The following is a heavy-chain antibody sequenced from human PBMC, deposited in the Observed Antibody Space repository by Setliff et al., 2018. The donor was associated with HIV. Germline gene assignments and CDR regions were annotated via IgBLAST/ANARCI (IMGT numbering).Heavy chain of an antibody. J-gene: IGHJ4*02. Sequence: SSETLSLTCTVSGGSISSYFWSWIRQPPGKRLEWIGHVYNSGTTDYNPSLKSRVTISVDTSKNQFSLKLNPVTAADTAIYYCARASSNTWGGELVYWGQGTLVTVSS. CDR3: ARASSNTWGGELVY. V-gene: IGHV4-59*01. CDR2: VYNSGTT. D-gene: IGHD6-13*01. CDR1: GGSISSYF.